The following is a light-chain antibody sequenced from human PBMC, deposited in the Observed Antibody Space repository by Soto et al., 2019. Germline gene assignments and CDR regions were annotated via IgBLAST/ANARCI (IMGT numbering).Light chain of an antibody. J-gene: IGKJ4*01. CDR1: QSVSSNY. CDR3: QQYGTSPVT. Sequence: EIVLTQPPGTLSLSPGERATLSCRASQSVSSNYLAWYQQKPGQAPRLLIYGASSRATGIPDRFSGSGSGTDFTLTISRLEAEDVAVYYCQQYGTSPVTFGGGTKVEIK. CDR2: GAS. V-gene: IGKV3-20*01.